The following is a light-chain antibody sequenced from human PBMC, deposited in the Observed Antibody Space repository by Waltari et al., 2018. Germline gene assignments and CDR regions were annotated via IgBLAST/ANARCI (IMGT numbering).Light chain of an antibody. V-gene: IGKV3-15*01. Sequence: EIVMTQSPATLSVSPGERATLSCRASQSVSSNLAWYKQKPGQAHRLLMYGASTRATDIPARFSGSGSGTEFTLTISSLQSEDFAVYYCQQYNNWPPWTFGQGTKVEIK. J-gene: IGKJ1*01. CDR2: GAS. CDR3: QQYNNWPPWT. CDR1: QSVSSN.